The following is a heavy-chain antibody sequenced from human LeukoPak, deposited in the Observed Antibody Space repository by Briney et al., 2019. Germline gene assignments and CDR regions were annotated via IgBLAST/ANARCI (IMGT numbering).Heavy chain of an antibody. D-gene: IGHD3-3*01. Sequence: GESLKISCKGSGYSFTSYWIGWVRQMPGKGLEWMGIIYPGDSDTRYSPSFQGQVTISADKSISTVYLQWSSLKASDTAMYYCAREGAFWSGYPAPFDYWGQGTLVTVSS. CDR3: AREGAFWSGYPAPFDY. V-gene: IGHV5-51*01. J-gene: IGHJ4*02. CDR2: IYPGDSDT. CDR1: GYSFTSYW.